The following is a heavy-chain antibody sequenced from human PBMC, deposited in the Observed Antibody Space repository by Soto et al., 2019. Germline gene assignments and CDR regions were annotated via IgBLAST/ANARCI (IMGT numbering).Heavy chain of an antibody. CDR2: VSGSGGNT. J-gene: IGHJ4*02. CDR3: AKLNLFVSAAAGRGPLDY. V-gene: IGHV3-23*01. Sequence: PGGSLRLSCAASGFTFSNYAMSWVRQAPGKGLEWVSAVSGSGGNTYYADSAQGRFTISRDNSKNMLNLQMNSLRAEDTAVYYCAKLNLFVSAAAGRGPLDYWGQGTLVTVSS. D-gene: IGHD6-13*01. CDR1: GFTFSNYA.